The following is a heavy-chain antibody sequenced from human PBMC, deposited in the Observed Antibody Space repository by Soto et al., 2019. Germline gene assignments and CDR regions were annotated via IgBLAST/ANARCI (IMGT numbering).Heavy chain of an antibody. D-gene: IGHD3-22*01. CDR3: SSGGYYYYYGQFDY. V-gene: IGHV1-69*13. CDR1: GGTFSSYA. J-gene: IGHJ4*02. Sequence: SVKVSCKASGGTFSSYAISWVRQAPGQGLEWMGGIIPIFGTANYAQKFQGRVTITADESTSTAYMELSSLRSEDTAVYYCSSGGYYYYYGQFDYWGQGTLVTVSS. CDR2: IIPIFGTA.